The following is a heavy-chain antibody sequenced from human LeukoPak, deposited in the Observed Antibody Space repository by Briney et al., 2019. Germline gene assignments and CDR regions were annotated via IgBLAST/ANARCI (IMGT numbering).Heavy chain of an antibody. J-gene: IGHJ4*02. CDR1: GGSFSGYY. CDR2: INHSGST. V-gene: IGHV4-34*01. Sequence: SETLSLTCAVYGGSFSGYYWSWIRQPPGKGLKWMGEINHSGSTNYNPSLKSRVTISVDTSKNQFSLKLSSVTAADTAVYYCAMGFWEVPAALTILYYFDYWGQGTLVTVSS. D-gene: IGHD2-2*01. CDR3: AMGFWEVPAALTILYYFDY.